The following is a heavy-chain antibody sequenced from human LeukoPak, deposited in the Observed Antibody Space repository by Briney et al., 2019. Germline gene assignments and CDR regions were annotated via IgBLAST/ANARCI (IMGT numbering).Heavy chain of an antibody. D-gene: IGHD3-16*02. CDR1: GFTFSSYG. J-gene: IGHJ4*02. V-gene: IGHV3-30*03. CDR2: ISYDGSNK. CDR3: ARLTFGGVIGFDY. Sequence: GRSLRLSCAASGFTFSSYGMHWVRQAPGKGLEWVAVISYDGSNKYYADSVKGRFTTSRDNSKNSLYLQMNSLRAEDTAVYYCARLTFGGVIGFDYWGQGTLVTVSS.